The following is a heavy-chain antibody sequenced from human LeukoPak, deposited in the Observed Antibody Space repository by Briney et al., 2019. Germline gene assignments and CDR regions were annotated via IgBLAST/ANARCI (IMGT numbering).Heavy chain of an antibody. V-gene: IGHV4-38-2*01. J-gene: IGHJ4*02. Sequence: PSETLSLTCAVSGYSISSGYYWGWVRQPPGKGLEWIGSIYHSGSTYYNPSLKSRVTISVDTSKNQFSLKLSSVTAADTAVYYCARGRSPYCSSTSCYRKFFDYWGQGTLVTVSS. CDR1: GYSISSGYY. CDR3: ARGRSPYCSSTSCYRKFFDY. CDR2: IYHSGST. D-gene: IGHD2-2*02.